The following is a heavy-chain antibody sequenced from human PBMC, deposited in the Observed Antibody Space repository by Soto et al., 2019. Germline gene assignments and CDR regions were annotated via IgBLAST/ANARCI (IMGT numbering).Heavy chain of an antibody. Sequence: GGSLRLSCAASGFTFSNYGMHWVRQSPGKGLEWVAVISDDGVSKYYADSVQGRFTISRDNSESAVFLQMNSLRPDDTALYFCARAYYFGSGTSYTLYYWGQGTQVTVSS. D-gene: IGHD3-10*01. CDR2: ISDDGVSK. CDR3: ARAYYFGSGTSYTLYY. CDR1: GFTFSNYG. V-gene: IGHV3-30*03. J-gene: IGHJ4*02.